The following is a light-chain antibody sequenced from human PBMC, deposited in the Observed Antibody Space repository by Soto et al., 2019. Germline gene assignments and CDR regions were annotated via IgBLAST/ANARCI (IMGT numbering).Light chain of an antibody. CDR3: QQDCSSPRT. V-gene: IGKV3-20*01. CDR2: GAS. CDR1: QSVSSSY. J-gene: IGKJ1*01. Sequence: EIVLTQSPCTLSLSPGERATLSCRASQSVSSSYLAWYQQKPGHAPRLLIYGASRRATGLPDRFSGSGSGTDFTLTISRLEPEDFAVYYCQQDCSSPRTFGQGTKVEIK.